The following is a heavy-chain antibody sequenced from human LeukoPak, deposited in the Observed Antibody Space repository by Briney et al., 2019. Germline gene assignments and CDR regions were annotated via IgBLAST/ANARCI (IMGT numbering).Heavy chain of an antibody. Sequence: SVKVSCKASGGTFSSYAISWVRQAPGQGLEWMGRIIPILGIANYAQKFQGRVTITADKSTSTAYMELSSLRSEDTAVYYCARDRSDILTGYHTLSDYWGQGTLVTVSS. J-gene: IGHJ4*02. CDR1: GGTFSSYA. CDR3: ARDRSDILTGYHTLSDY. CDR2: IIPILGIA. V-gene: IGHV1-69*04. D-gene: IGHD3-9*01.